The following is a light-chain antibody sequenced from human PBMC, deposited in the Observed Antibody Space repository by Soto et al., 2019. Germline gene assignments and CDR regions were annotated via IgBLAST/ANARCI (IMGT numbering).Light chain of an antibody. Sequence: EIVMTQSPATLSVSPGEIATLSFSASQTVSSNLACYLQKPGQAPRLVMYGASTRATGIPARFSGSGSGTDFTLTISRLEPEDFAXXXXXXXXXXXTFGQGTKVDIK. CDR3: XXXXXXXT. V-gene: IGKV3-15*01. J-gene: IGKJ1*01. CDR1: QTVSSN. CDR2: GAS.